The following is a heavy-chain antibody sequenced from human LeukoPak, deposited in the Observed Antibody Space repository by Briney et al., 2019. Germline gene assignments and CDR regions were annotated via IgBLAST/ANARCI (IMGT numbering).Heavy chain of an antibody. V-gene: IGHV1-69*05. J-gene: IGHJ4*02. CDR1: GGTFSSYA. CDR3: ARDSPSDYGDRNYFDY. D-gene: IGHD4-17*01. CDR2: IIPIFGTA. Sequence: SVKVSCKACGGTFSSYAISWVRQAPGQGLEWMGRIIPIFGTANYAQKFQGRVTITTDESTSTAYMELSSLRSEDTAVYYCARDSPSDYGDRNYFDYWGQGTLVTL.